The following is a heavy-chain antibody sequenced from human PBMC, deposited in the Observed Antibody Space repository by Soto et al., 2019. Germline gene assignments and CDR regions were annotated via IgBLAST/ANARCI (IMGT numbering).Heavy chain of an antibody. CDR3: ATLKYYDSSGYFDY. CDR1: GYTLTELS. V-gene: IGHV1-24*01. CDR2: FDPEDGET. D-gene: IGHD3-22*01. Sequence: ASVKVSCXVSGYTLTELSMHWVRQAPGKGLEWMGGFDPEDGETIYAQKFQGRVTMTEDTSTDTAYMELSSLRSEDTAVYYCATLKYYDSSGYFDYWGQGALVTVSS. J-gene: IGHJ4*02.